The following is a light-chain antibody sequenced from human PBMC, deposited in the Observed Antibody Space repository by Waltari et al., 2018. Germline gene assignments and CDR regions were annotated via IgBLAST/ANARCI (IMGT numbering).Light chain of an antibody. Sequence: EIVLTQSPGTLSLSPGEGATLSCSTSQTIRTTYLAWYQQKPGQAPTLLIYGTFNRATGIPDRFTGSGSGTVFSLTISNLEPEDFATYYCQQYDISPLTFGGGTKVEIK. CDR3: QQYDISPLT. J-gene: IGKJ4*01. CDR1: QTIRTTY. V-gene: IGKV3-20*01. CDR2: GTF.